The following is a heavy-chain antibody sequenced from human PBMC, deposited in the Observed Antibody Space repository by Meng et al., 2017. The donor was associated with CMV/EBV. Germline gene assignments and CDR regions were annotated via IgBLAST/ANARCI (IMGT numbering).Heavy chain of an antibody. D-gene: IGHD5-18*01. CDR1: GGSISSYY. CDR3: ARHGDTAMVVGIDY. J-gene: IGHJ4*02. V-gene: IGHV4-4*07. CDR2: IYTSGST. Sequence: GRLTAPGPGLVRPSETRSPTGTVPGGSISSYYWSWIRQPAGKGLEWIGRIYTSGSTNYNPSLKSRVTMSVDTSKNQFSLKLSSVTAADTAVYYCARHGDTAMVVGIDYWGQGTLVTVSS.